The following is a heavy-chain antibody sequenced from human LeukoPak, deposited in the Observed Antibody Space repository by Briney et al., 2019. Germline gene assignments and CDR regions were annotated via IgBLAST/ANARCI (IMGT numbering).Heavy chain of an antibody. CDR2: IYTTGRT. D-gene: IGHD3-16*02. Sequence: PSETLSLNCSVSGGSISSYWWSWIRQPAGKGLEFIGRIYTTGRTNYNPSLKSRVSVSVDTSKNKFSLELRSVTAADTAVYFCARAGYTVSSYRFDYWGQGALVTVSS. CDR3: ARAGYTVSSYRFDY. V-gene: IGHV4-4*07. J-gene: IGHJ4*02. CDR1: GGSISSYW.